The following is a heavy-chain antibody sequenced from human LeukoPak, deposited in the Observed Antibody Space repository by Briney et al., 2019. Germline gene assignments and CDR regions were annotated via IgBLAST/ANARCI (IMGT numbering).Heavy chain of an antibody. CDR3: ASSIVVVIY. J-gene: IGHJ4*02. CDR2: IYHSGST. V-gene: IGHV4-38-2*01. CDR1: GYSISSGYY. Sequence: PSETLSLTCAVSGYSISSGYYWGWIRQPPGMGLEWIGSIYHSGSTYYNPSLKSRVTISVDTSKNQFSLKLSSVTAADTAVYYCASSIVVVIYWGQGTLVTVSS. D-gene: IGHD3-22*01.